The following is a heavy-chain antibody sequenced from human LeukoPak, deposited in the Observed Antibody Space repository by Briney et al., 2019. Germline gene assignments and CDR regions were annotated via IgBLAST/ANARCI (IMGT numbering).Heavy chain of an antibody. V-gene: IGHV3-21*01. CDR3: ARVDTAMVPPYYYYGMDV. Sequence: GGSLRLSCAASGFTFSSYSMNWVRQAPGKGLEWVSSISSSSSYIYYADSVKGRFTISRDNAKNSLYLQMNSLRAEDTAVYCCARVDTAMVPPYYYYGMDVWGKGTTVTVSS. D-gene: IGHD5-18*01. J-gene: IGHJ6*04. CDR1: GFTFSSYS. CDR2: ISSSSSYI.